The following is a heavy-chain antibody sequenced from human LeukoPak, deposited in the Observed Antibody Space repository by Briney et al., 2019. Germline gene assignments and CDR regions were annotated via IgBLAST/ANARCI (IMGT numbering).Heavy chain of an antibody. CDR3: ARDPRGYNYGRYFDY. V-gene: IGHV3-30-3*01. J-gene: IGHJ4*02. Sequence: GGSLRLSCAASGFTFSSYAMHWVRQAPGKGLEWVAVISYDGSNKYYADSVKGRFTISRDNSKNTLYLQMNSLRAEDTAVYYCARDPRGYNYGRYFDYWGQGTLVTVSS. CDR1: GFTFSSYA. CDR2: ISYDGSNK. D-gene: IGHD5-18*01.